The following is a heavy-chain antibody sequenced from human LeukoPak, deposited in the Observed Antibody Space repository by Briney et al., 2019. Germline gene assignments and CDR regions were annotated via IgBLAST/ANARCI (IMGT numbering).Heavy chain of an antibody. CDR2: ISSSSTYI. CDR3: AKTGYDILTGYSGLDY. J-gene: IGHJ4*02. V-gene: IGHV3-21*01. D-gene: IGHD3-9*01. Sequence: GGSLRLSCAASGFTFSSYSMNWVRQAPGKGLEWVSSISSSSTYIYYADSVKGRFTISRDNAKNSLYLQMNSLRAEDTAVYYCAKTGYDILTGYSGLDYWGQGTLVTVSS. CDR1: GFTFSSYS.